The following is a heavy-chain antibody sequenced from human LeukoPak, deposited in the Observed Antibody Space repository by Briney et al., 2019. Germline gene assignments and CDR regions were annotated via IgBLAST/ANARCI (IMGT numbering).Heavy chain of an antibody. CDR2: IKSKSAGGTI. J-gene: IGHJ4*02. Sequence: PGGSLRLSCAPSGFSFSNAWMSWVRQAPGKGLEWVGRIKSKSAGGTIEYGAPVKGRFTISRDDSENMLYLQMSSLKTEDTAVYYCTTYDRSGYYSDYWGQGTLVTVSS. CDR1: GFSFSNAW. V-gene: IGHV3-15*01. D-gene: IGHD3-22*01. CDR3: TTYDRSGYYSDY.